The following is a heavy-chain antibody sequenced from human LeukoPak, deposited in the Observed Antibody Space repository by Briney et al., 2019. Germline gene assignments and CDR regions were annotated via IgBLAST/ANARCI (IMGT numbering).Heavy chain of an antibody. Sequence: SESLSLTCPLSGGSISSGSYYWGWVRQPAGRGLEWIGRIYTSGSNNYNPSLKSRVTISVDTSKNQFSLKLSSVTAADTAVYYCARGNCGGDCYNYYYYGMDVWGQGTTVTVSS. CDR1: GGSISSGSYY. V-gene: IGHV4-61*02. D-gene: IGHD2-21*02. J-gene: IGHJ6*02. CDR2: IYTSGSN. CDR3: ARGNCGGDCYNYYYYGMDV.